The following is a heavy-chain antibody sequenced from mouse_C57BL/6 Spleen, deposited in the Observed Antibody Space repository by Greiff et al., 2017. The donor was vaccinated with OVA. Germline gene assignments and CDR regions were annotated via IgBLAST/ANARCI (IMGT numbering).Heavy chain of an antibody. CDR1: GYAFSSSW. CDR3: ARGDYDEGYFDY. D-gene: IGHD2-4*01. J-gene: IGHJ2*01. Sequence: QVQLQQSGPELVKPGASVKISCKASGYAFSSSWMNWVKQRPGTGLEWIGRIYPGDGDTNYNGKFKGKATLTADKSSSTAYMQLSSLTSEDSAVYVCARGDYDEGYFDYWGQGTTLTVSS. V-gene: IGHV1-82*01. CDR2: IYPGDGDT.